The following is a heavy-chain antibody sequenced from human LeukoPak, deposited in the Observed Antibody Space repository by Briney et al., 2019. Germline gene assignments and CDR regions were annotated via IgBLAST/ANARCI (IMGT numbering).Heavy chain of an antibody. CDR3: ARGRSRVVRGVRPGIDY. D-gene: IGHD3-10*01. CDR2: MNPNSGNT. CDR1: GYTFTSYD. V-gene: IGHV1-8*01. J-gene: IGHJ4*02. Sequence: ASVKVSCKASGYTFTSYDINWVRQATGQGLEWMGWMNPNSGNTGYAQKFQGRVTMTRNTSISTAYMELSSLRSEDTAVYYCARGRSRVVRGVRPGIDYWGQGTLVTVSS.